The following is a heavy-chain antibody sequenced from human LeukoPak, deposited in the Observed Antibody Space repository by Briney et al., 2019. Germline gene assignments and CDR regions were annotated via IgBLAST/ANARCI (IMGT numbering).Heavy chain of an antibody. V-gene: IGHV4-59*01. CDR1: GGSISSYY. CDR2: IYYSGIT. Sequence: SETLSLTCTVSGGSISSYYWSWIRQPPGKGLEGIVYIYYSGITNYNPSLTSRVTISVDTSKNQFSLKLSSVTPAETAVYYCARGGYYGSGNDFRFDPWGQGTLVTVSS. CDR3: ARGGYYGSGNDFRFDP. J-gene: IGHJ5*02. D-gene: IGHD3-10*01.